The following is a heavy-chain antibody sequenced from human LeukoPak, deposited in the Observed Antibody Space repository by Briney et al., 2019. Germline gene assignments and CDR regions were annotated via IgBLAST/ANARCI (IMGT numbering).Heavy chain of an antibody. Sequence: SETLSLTCAVYGGSFSGYYWSWIRQPPGKGLEWIGEINHSGSTNYNPSLKSRVTISVDTSKNQFSLKLNSVTPEDTAIYYCAREMGPFHYWGQGTLVTVSS. J-gene: IGHJ4*02. V-gene: IGHV4-34*01. D-gene: IGHD1-26*01. CDR3: AREMGPFHY. CDR2: INHSGST. CDR1: GGSFSGYY.